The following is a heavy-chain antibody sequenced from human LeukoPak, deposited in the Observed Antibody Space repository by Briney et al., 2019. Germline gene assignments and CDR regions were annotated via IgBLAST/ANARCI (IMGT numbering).Heavy chain of an antibody. CDR2: ISSSGSSI. J-gene: IGHJ3*02. Sequence: PGGSLRLSCAASGFIFSSYWMNWVRQAPGKRLEWVSTISSSGSSIFYAASVKGRFTISRDNARNSLYLQMNTLRAEDTAVYYCGSLDSREDSSSRWGPLDIWGQGTMVTVSS. CDR1: GFIFSSYW. CDR3: GSLDSREDSSSRWGPLDI. V-gene: IGHV3-21*01. D-gene: IGHD3-22*01.